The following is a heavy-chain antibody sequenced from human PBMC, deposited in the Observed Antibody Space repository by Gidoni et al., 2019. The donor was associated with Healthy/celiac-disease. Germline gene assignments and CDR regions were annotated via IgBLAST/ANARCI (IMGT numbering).Heavy chain of an antibody. Sequence: QVQLGQSGAEVKKPGSAVTASCTATGGTFSSYAISWVRQAPGQGLEWMGGIVPIFGTANYAQKFQGRVTISADESTSTAYMELSSLRSEETAVYYCARALGAKGHAFDIWGQGTMVTVSS. CDR2: IVPIFGTA. V-gene: IGHV1-69*01. D-gene: IGHD1-26*01. CDR3: ARALGAKGHAFDI. J-gene: IGHJ3*02. CDR1: GGTFSSYA.